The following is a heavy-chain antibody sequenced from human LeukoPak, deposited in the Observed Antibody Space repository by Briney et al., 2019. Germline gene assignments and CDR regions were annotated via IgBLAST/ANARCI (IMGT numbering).Heavy chain of an antibody. V-gene: IGHV4-4*07. CDR2: IYTSGST. J-gene: IGHJ6*03. CDR3: ASSPYIFHYYYMDV. D-gene: IGHD5-18*01. Sequence: GSLRLSCAASGLTFSDFYFSWIRQPAGKGLEWIGRIYTSGSTNYNPSLKSRVTISVDTSKNQFSLKLSSVTAADTAVYYCASSPYIFHYYYMDVWGKGTTVTVSS. CDR1: GLTFSDFY.